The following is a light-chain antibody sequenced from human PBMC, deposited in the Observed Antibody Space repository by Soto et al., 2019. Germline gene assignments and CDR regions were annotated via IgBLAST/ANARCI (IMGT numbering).Light chain of an antibody. V-gene: IGKV3-15*01. CDR2: GAA. CDR1: QTVSSK. CDR3: QQYNDGLPLT. J-gene: IGKJ1*01. Sequence: ETVRWQCPANLSLSPGERSTLSCRASQTVSSKLASSQQKPGHAPRMLIYGAATRATAIAVRFSGSESGTEFTLTISRLQSEDSATCYCQQYNDGLPLTFGEGTKAEIK.